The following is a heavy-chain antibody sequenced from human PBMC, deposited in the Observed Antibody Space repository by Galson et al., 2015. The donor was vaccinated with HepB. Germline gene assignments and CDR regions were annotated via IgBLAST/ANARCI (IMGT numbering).Heavy chain of an antibody. CDR2: IKQDGSEK. D-gene: IGHD3-22*01. CDR3: ARDGSRYYDSSGHFDL. CDR1: GFTFSSYW. Sequence: SLRLSCAASGFTFSSYWMSWVRQAPGKGLEWVANIKQDGSEKYYVDSVKGRFTISRDNAKNSLYLQMNSLRAEDTAVYYCARDGSRYYDSSGHFDLWGRGTLVTVSS. V-gene: IGHV3-7*03. J-gene: IGHJ2*01.